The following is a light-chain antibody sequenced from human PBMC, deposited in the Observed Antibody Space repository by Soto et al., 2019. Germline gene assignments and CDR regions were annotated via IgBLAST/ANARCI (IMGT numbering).Light chain of an antibody. CDR2: WAS. CDR3: QHYYSTPKP. CDR1: QSVLYSSNNKNY. V-gene: IGKV4-1*01. Sequence: DIVMTQSPDSLAVSLGERATINCKSSQSVLYSSNNKNYLAWYQQKPGQPPKLLIYWASTRESGVPDRFSGSGSGTDFTPPTTSLQAEDVAVYYCQHYYSTPKPFAQGTKVEI. J-gene: IGKJ1*01.